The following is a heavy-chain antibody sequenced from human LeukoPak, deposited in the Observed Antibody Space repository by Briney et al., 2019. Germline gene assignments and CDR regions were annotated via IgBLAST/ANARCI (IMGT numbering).Heavy chain of an antibody. V-gene: IGHV4-59*08. D-gene: IGHD2-2*03. Sequence: SETLSLTCTVSGGSISTYYWNWIRQPPGKGLEWIGYIYHSGSTNYNPSLQSRVTISVDTSKNQFSLKLSPVTAADTAVYYFARRLGYCSSTSCYSFDYWGQGTLVTVSS. CDR3: ARRLGYCSSTSCYSFDY. J-gene: IGHJ4*02. CDR1: GGSISTYY. CDR2: IYHSGST.